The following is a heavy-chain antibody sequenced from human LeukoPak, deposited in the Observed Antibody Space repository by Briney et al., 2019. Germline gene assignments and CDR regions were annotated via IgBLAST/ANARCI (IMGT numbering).Heavy chain of an antibody. J-gene: IGHJ4*02. CDR3: ARDNSGSYSEGGF. CDR2: IYGDKT. V-gene: IGHV3-21*04. Sequence: RGSLRLSCAASGFTFSSHSMDWVRQAPGEGLEWVSSIYGDKTLYADSVKGRFTISRDNARNSLYLQMHSLRAEDTAVYYCARDNSGSYSEGGFWGQGTLVTVSS. D-gene: IGHD1-26*01. CDR1: GFTFSSHS.